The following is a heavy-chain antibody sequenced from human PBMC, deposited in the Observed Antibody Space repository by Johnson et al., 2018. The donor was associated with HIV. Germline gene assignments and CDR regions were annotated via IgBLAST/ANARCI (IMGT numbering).Heavy chain of an antibody. V-gene: IGHV3-23*04. J-gene: IGHJ3*02. CDR2: TGTGGDT. CDR1: DFTVGSIY. D-gene: IGHD6-19*01. CDR3: ARDPSRGPLPDAFDI. Sequence: VQLVESGGGLVQPGGSLRLSCAASDFTVGSIYMSWVRQAPGKGLEWVSGVTGTGGDTYYAESVKGRFTISRDNSKNTLYLQMKKLRAEDPAVYYCARDPSRGPLPDAFDIWGQGTMVTVSS.